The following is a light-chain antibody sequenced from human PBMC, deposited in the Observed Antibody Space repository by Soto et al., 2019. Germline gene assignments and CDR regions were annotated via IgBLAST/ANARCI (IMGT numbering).Light chain of an antibody. Sequence: DIQMTQSPSSLSASVGDRVTITCRASQSISNYFNWYQQKPGKAPKLLIYAASSLQSGVPSRFSGSVSGTDFTLTISSLQAEDFATYYCQQSYSTPLTFGGGTKVEIK. CDR2: AAS. V-gene: IGKV1-39*01. CDR1: QSISNY. CDR3: QQSYSTPLT. J-gene: IGKJ4*01.